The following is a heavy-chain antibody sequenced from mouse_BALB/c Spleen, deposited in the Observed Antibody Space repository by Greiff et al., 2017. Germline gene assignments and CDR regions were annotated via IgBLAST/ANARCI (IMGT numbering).Heavy chain of an antibody. CDR3: ARGQGGNYDY. D-gene: IGHD2-1*01. CDR2: ISSVGST. CDR1: GFPFSGYP. V-gene: IGHV5-6-5*01. Sequence: EVQGVESGGGLVKPGGSPKLSFEASGFPFSGYPMSWFRQTPEKRLEWVASISSVGSTYYPDSVKGRFTISRDNARNILYLQMSSLRSEDTAMYYCARGQGGNYDYWGQGTTLTVSS. J-gene: IGHJ2*01.